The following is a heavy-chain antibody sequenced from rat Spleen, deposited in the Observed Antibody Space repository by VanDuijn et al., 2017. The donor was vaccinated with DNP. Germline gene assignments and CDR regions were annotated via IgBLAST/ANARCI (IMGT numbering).Heavy chain of an antibody. CDR1: GYTFTTYY. CDR3: ARWETRVSFAY. CDR2: INMGSGHI. Sequence: QVQLQQSGAELAKPGSSVMISCRASGYTFTTYYIGWIKQTTRQGLEFIGYINMGSGHINYNERFKGKATLTVDKSSSTVFMQLSSLTPDDSAVYYCARWETRVSFAYWGQGTLVTVSS. V-gene: IGHV1-43*01. D-gene: IGHD1-4*01. J-gene: IGHJ3*01.